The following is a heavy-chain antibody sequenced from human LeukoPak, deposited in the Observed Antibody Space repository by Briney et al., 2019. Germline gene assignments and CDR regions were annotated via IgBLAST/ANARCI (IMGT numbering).Heavy chain of an antibody. V-gene: IGHV4-4*07. D-gene: IGHD5-12*01. CDR2: IYSSGSN. CDR1: GGSISGYF. Sequence: PSETPSLTCTISGGSISGYFWSWIRQPAGKGLERIGRIYSSGSNNYNPSLKSPVTMSLDTSKNHLSLNLSSVTAADTAVYYCAREPTSGREPTSGRPLDYWGQGTLVTVSS. J-gene: IGHJ4*02. CDR3: AREPTSGREPTSGRPLDY.